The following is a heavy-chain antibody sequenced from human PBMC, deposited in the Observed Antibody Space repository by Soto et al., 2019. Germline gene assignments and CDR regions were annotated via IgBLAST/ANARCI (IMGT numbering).Heavy chain of an antibody. J-gene: IGHJ4*02. V-gene: IGHV3-33*01. Sequence: GSLRLSCAASGFTFSSYGMHWVRQTPGTGLEWVAVVWYDGSINYYADSVKGRFTISRDISKNTLYLQMNSLRVEDTAVYYCARDGGAAARALNYFDYWGQGTLVTVSS. CDR3: ARDGGAAARALNYFDY. D-gene: IGHD6-13*01. CDR1: GFTFSSYG. CDR2: VWYDGSIN.